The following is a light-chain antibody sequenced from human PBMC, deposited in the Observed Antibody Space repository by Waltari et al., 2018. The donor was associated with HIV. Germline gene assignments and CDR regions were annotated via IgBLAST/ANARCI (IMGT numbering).Light chain of an antibody. CDR3: SAYSGSNTLV. CDR2: DVT. J-gene: IGLJ2*01. V-gene: IGLV2-8*01. CDR1: SSDVGGYNY. Sequence: SALTHPPSASGPPGQTVPISCIGTSSDVGGYNYVSWSQQPPGRAPKLMSEDVTKPPSRAPYRFSGSKSGNTASLTVSGLQAEDEADYFCSAYSGSNTLVFGGGTKLTVL.